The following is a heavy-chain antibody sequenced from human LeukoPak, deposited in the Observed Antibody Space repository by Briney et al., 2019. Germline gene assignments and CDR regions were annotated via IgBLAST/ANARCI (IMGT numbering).Heavy chain of an antibody. CDR1: GGSIRSDGYS. J-gene: IGHJ5*02. Sequence: SETLSLTCAVSGGSIRSDGYSWSWIRQPPGKGLEWIGSIYHSGSTYYNPSLKSRVTISVDTSKNQFSLKLSSVTAADTAVYYCARRGKRITMVRGPRDWFDPWGQGTLVTVSS. V-gene: IGHV4-30-2*03. D-gene: IGHD3-10*01. CDR2: IYHSGST. CDR3: ARRGKRITMVRGPRDWFDP.